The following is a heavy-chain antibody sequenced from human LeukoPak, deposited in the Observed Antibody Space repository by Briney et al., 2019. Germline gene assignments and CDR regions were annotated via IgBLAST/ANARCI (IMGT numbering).Heavy chain of an antibody. CDR3: ARATTTVVTRVDY. CDR2: IYYSGST. CDR1: GGSFSGYY. J-gene: IGHJ4*02. D-gene: IGHD4-23*01. Sequence: SETLSLTCAVYGGSFSGYYWSWIRQPPGKGLEWIGYIYYSGSTNYNPSLKSRVTISVDTSKNQFSLKLSSVTAADTAVYYCARATTTVVTRVDYWGQGTLVTVSS. V-gene: IGHV4-59*01.